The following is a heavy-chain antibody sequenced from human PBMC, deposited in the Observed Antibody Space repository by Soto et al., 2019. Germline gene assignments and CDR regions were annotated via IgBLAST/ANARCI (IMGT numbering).Heavy chain of an antibody. J-gene: IGHJ4*01. V-gene: IGHV4-34*01. CDR1: GGSFSGYY. CDR3: ARGKCSSTSCSALEYSNYVGNY. D-gene: IGHD2-2*01. CDR2: INHSGST. Sequence: SETLSLTCAVYGGSFSGYYWSWIRQPPGKGLEWIGEINHSGSTNYNPSLKSRVTISVDTSKNQFSLKMSSVTAADTAVYYCARGKCSSTSCSALEYSNYVGNYWGHGTLVT.